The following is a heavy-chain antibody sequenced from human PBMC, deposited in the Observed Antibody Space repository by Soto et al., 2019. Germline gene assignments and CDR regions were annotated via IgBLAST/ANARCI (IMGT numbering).Heavy chain of an antibody. Sequence: GGSLRLSCAASGFTFSSYSMNWVRQAPGKGLEWVSYISSSSSTIYYADSVKGRFTISRDNAKNSLYLQMNSLRDEDTAVYYCARDGGDSGTFYYYGMDVWGQGTTVTVSS. CDR3: ARDGGDSGTFYYYGMDV. CDR1: GFTFSSYS. J-gene: IGHJ6*02. D-gene: IGHD2-21*02. V-gene: IGHV3-48*02. CDR2: ISSSSSTI.